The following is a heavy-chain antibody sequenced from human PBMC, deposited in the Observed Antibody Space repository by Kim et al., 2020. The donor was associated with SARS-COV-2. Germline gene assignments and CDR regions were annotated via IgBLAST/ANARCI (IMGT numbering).Heavy chain of an antibody. CDR3: AKALRYFDGLDAFDI. CDR1: GFTFDDYA. D-gene: IGHD3-9*01. V-gene: IGHV3-9*01. CDR2: ISWNSGSI. Sequence: GGSLRLSCAASGFTFDDYAMHWVRQAPGKGLEWVSGISWNSGSIGYADSVKGRFTISRDNAKNSLYLQMNSLRAEDTALYYCAKALRYFDGLDAFDIWGQGTMVTVSS. J-gene: IGHJ3*02.